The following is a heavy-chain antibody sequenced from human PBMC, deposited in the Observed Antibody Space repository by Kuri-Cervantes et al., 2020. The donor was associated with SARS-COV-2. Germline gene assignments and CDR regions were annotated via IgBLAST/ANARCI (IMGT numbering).Heavy chain of an antibody. D-gene: IGHD2-2*01. CDR2: IKKDGSEK. CDR3: ARVGYCSSTSCRRFDY. Sequence: GESLKISCAASGFTFSNDWMSWVRQAPGKGLEWVANIKKDGSEKYYVDSVTGRFTISRDNAKNSLYLQMNSLRAEDTAVYYCARVGYCSSTSCRRFDYWGQGTLVTVSS. V-gene: IGHV3-7*05. CDR1: GFTFSNDW. J-gene: IGHJ4*02.